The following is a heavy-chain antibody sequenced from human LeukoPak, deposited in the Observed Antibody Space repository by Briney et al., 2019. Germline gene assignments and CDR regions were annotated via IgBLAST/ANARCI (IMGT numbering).Heavy chain of an antibody. CDR3: ARDYHGNSWYYFDY. D-gene: IGHD6-13*01. CDR1: GGSVSGGTYY. V-gene: IGHV4-61*01. J-gene: IGHJ4*02. CDR2: ISYSGST. Sequence: SETLSLTCTVSGGSVSGGTYYWSWIRQPPGKGLEWIGYISYSGSTNYSPSLKSRLTLSVDTSKNQFSLKLNSVTAADTAVYYCARDYHGNSWYYFDYWGQGTLVAVSS.